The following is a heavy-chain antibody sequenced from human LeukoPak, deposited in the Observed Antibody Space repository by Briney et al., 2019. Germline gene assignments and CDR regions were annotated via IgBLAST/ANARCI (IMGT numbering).Heavy chain of an antibody. Sequence: SGPTPVNPTQTLTLTCTFSGFSLSTSGVGVGWIRQPPGKALEWLALIYWDDDKRYSPSLESRLTLTKDTSKNQVVLKMTNMDPVDTATYYCAGGSGRTFDYWGQGALVTVSS. D-gene: IGHD3-10*01. V-gene: IGHV2-5*02. J-gene: IGHJ4*02. CDR1: GFSLSTSGVG. CDR2: IYWDDDK. CDR3: AGGSGRTFDY.